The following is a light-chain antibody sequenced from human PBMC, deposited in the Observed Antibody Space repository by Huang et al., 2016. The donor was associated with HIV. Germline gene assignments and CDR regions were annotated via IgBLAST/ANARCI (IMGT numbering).Light chain of an antibody. CDR2: DAS. V-gene: IGKV3-11*01. CDR1: QSVLSH. CDR3: QQRSAWPRT. J-gene: IGKJ2*01. Sequence: EIVLTQSPATLSLSPGESATLSCRTSQSVLSHLAWYQQRPGQAPRLLIYDASNRATGVSARFSGSGSGTDVALTISSLEPDDFAVYYCQQRSAWPRTFGQGTKLEI.